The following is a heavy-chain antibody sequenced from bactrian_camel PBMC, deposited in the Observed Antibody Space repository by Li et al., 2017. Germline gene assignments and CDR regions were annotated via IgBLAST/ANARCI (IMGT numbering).Heavy chain of an antibody. V-gene: IGHV3S54*01. J-gene: IGHJ4*01. CDR2: IGTGAGGGNK. CDR1: GYLSTNC. Sequence: HVQLVESGGGSVQAGGSLTLSCVASGYLSTNCMGWFRQAPGQVREGVAGIGTGAGGGNKYYADWTEGRFWISQDKANNTLYLQMNSLKPEDTAMYYCAADRDVNVPPSLVLDSSRFHSWGQGTQVTVS. CDR3: AADRDVNVPPSLVLDSSRFHS.